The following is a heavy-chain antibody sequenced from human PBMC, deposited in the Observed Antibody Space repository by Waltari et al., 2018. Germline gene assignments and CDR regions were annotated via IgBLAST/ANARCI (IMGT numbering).Heavy chain of an antibody. D-gene: IGHD1-26*01. V-gene: IGHV1-69*05. CDR3: AKTGRWELPVDAFDI. J-gene: IGHJ3*02. Sequence: QVQLVQSGAEVKKPGSSVKVSCKASGGTFSSYAISWVRQAPGQGLEWMGGIIPIFGTANYAQKFQGRVTITTDESTSTAYMELSSLRAEDTAVYYCAKTGRWELPVDAFDIWGQGTMVTVSS. CDR1: GGTFSSYA. CDR2: IIPIFGTA.